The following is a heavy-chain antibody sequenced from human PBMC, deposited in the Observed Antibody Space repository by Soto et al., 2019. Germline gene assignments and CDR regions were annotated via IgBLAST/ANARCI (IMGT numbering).Heavy chain of an antibody. CDR3: ARANTIQPYYFNMDV. J-gene: IGHJ6*02. CDR1: GYTFTAYY. CDR2: INPNSGGT. V-gene: IGHV1-2*04. D-gene: IGHD3-22*01. Sequence: QVQLVQSGPEVRKPGASLKVSCKASGYTFTAYYIHWVRQGPGRGLEWVGWINPNSGGTYYAQKFQAWSTMTRDTSISTAYLELSGLTSNDTAVYYCARANTIQPYYFNMDVWGQGTTVTVSS.